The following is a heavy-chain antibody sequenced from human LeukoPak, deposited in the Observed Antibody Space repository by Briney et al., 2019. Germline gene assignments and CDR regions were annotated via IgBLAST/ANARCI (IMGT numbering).Heavy chain of an antibody. J-gene: IGHJ6*02. V-gene: IGHV3-48*01. CDR1: GFTFSSYS. CDR3: AREWGQWLALSYYGMDV. D-gene: IGHD6-19*01. Sequence: GWSLRLSCAASGFTFSSYSMNWVRQAPGKGLEWVSYISSSSSTIYYADSVKGRFTISRDNAKDSLYLQMNSLRAEDTAVYYCAREWGQWLALSYYGMDVWGQGTTVAVSS. CDR2: ISSSSSTI.